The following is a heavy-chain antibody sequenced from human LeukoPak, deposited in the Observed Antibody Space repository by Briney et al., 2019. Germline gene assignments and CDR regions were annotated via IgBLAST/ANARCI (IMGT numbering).Heavy chain of an antibody. D-gene: IGHD3-22*01. J-gene: IGHJ3*02. CDR1: GFTFSSYA. V-gene: IGHV3-23*01. Sequence: PGGSLRLSCAASGFTFSSYAMSWVRQAPGKGLEWVSAISGSGGSTYYADSVKGRFTISRDNSKNTLYLQMNSLRAEDTAVYYCAKVASRYYDSSGYPDHDAFDIWGQGTMVTVPS. CDR2: ISGSGGST. CDR3: AKVASRYYDSSGYPDHDAFDI.